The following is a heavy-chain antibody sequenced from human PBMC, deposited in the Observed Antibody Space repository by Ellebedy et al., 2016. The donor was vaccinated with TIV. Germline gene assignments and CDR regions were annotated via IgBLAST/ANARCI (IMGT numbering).Heavy chain of an antibody. CDR3: ASGRTTISTWHYYGLDV. CDR1: GDTFNSYA. Sequence: AASVKVSCKASGDTFNSYAISWVRQAPGQGLEWMGGIIPIFGTANYAQKFQGRVTITADEYTSTAYMELSSLRSEDTAVYYCASGRTTISTWHYYGLDVWGQGTTVTVSS. CDR2: IIPIFGTA. J-gene: IGHJ6*02. V-gene: IGHV1-69*13. D-gene: IGHD4-11*01.